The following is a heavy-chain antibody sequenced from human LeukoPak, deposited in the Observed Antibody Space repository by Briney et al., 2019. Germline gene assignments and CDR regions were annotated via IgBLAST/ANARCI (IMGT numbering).Heavy chain of an antibody. CDR1: GYTFTGSY. D-gene: IGHD2-8*01. V-gene: IGHV1-2*02. J-gene: IGHJ4*02. CDR2: INPNSGAT. Sequence: GASVKVSCKASGYTFTGSYIHWMRQALGQGLEWMGWINPNSGATKYAQKFQGRVTVTRDTSTSTAYMELSGLRADDAAVYYCARVAYCTKGVCINFDLWGQGTLVTVSS. CDR3: ARVAYCTKGVCINFDL.